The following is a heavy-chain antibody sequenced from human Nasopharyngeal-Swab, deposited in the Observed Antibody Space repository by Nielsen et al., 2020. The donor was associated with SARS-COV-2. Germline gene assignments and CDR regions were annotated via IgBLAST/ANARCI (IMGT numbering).Heavy chain of an antibody. D-gene: IGHD5-18*01. J-gene: IGHJ6*02. CDR3: ASQLYGRLYYYYGMDV. Sequence: ASLQVSCNASGYTFIGYYMHFMRQAPGHGPELLGWLNPNSGGTNYAQKFQGRVTMTRDTSISTAYMELSRLRSDDTAVYYCASQLYGRLYYYYGMDVWGQGTTVTVSS. V-gene: IGHV1-2*02. CDR1: GYTFIGYY. CDR2: LNPNSGGT.